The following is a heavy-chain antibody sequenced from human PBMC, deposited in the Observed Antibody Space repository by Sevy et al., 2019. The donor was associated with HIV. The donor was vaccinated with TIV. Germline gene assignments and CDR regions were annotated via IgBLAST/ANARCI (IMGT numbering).Heavy chain of an antibody. V-gene: IGHV4-59*01. Sequence: SETLSLTCTVSGGSISDYYWSWIRQPPGKGLEWLGYIYYTGTTTYNPSLGSRVTISVDTSKNQFSLKVSSVTAADTAVYYCARDHLTSSSRFDYWGQGTLVTVSS. CDR2: IYYTGTT. CDR3: ARDHLTSSSRFDY. CDR1: GGSISDYY. D-gene: IGHD6-6*01. J-gene: IGHJ4*02.